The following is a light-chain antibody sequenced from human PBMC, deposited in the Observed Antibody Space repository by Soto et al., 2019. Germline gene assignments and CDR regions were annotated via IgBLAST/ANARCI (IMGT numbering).Light chain of an antibody. CDR1: QSINNW. CDR2: DAS. Sequence: DIQMPHSPSTISASVLDRLIITFRASQSINNWLAWYQQKPGKAPKVLIYDASSLESGVPSRFSGSGSETEFTLTISGLQPGDSATYYCQQYNSYSPTFGQGNKGDIK. CDR3: QQYNSYSPT. J-gene: IGKJ1*01. V-gene: IGKV1-5*01.